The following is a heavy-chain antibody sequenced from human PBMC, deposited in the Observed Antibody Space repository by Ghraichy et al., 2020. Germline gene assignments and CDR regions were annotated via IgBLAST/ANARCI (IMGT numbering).Heavy chain of an antibody. J-gene: IGHJ5*02. CDR1: GYTFTNYY. CDR3: ARAMTTVAYNWFDP. CDR2: INPSAGST. V-gene: IGHV1-46*01. Sequence: ASMKVSCKASGYTFTNYYMHWVRQAPGQGLEWMGIINPSAGSTTYAQKFQGRVTMTRDTSTSTVYMELSSLRSDDTALYFCARAMTTVAYNWFDPWGQGTLVTVSS. D-gene: IGHD4-23*01.